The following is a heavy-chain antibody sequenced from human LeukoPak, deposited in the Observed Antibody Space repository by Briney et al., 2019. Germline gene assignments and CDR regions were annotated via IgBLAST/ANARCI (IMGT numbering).Heavy chain of an antibody. CDR3: ARDDSPTLTGPAYYDAFDI. J-gene: IGHJ3*02. CDR1: GSTFSNYW. V-gene: IGHV3-7*01. D-gene: IGHD4-11*01. Sequence: PGGSLRLSCAASGSTFSNYWMTWVRQAPGKGLEWVANIRRGGSQIHYVDSVKGRFTISRDNAKNSLSLQMNSLRAEDTAIYYCARDDSPTLTGPAYYDAFDIWGQGIMVTVSS. CDR2: IRRGGSQI.